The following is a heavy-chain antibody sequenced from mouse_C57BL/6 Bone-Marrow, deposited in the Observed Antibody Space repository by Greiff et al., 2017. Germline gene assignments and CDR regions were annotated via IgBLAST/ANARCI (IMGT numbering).Heavy chain of an antibody. Sequence: VQLVESGAELVRPGASVTLSCKASGYTFTDYEMHWVKQTPVHGLEWIGAIDPETGGTAYNQKFKGKAILTADKSSSTAYMELRSLTSEDSAVYYCTRRRNWDWGQGTLVTVSA. J-gene: IGHJ3*01. D-gene: IGHD4-1*01. CDR3: TRRRNWD. CDR2: IDPETGGT. CDR1: GYTFTDYE. V-gene: IGHV1-15*01.